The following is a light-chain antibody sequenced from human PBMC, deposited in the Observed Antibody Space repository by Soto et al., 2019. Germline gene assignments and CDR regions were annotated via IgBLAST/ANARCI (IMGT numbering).Light chain of an antibody. J-gene: IGLJ3*02. Sequence: QLVLTQSPSASASLGASVKFTCTLSSGYSSYAIAWHQQQPEKGPRYLMKVDSDGRHTKGDGIPDRFSGSSSGAERYLTISSLQSEDEADYYCQTWDTGNWVFGGGTQLTVL. CDR2: VDSDGRH. CDR3: QTWDTGNWV. CDR1: SGYSSYA. V-gene: IGLV4-69*01.